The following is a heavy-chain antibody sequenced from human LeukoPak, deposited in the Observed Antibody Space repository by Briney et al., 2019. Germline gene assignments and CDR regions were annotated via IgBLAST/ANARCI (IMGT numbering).Heavy chain of an antibody. CDR3: ARRLRFLEWFKYNWFDP. CDR1: DGSFSGYY. J-gene: IGHJ5*02. CDR2: INHSGST. Sequence: SETLSLTCAVYDGSFSGYYWSWIRQPPGKGLEWIGEINHSGSTNYNPSLKSRVTISVDTSKNQFSLKLSSVTAADTAVYYCARRLRFLEWFKYNWFDPWGQGTLVTVSS. D-gene: IGHD3-3*01. V-gene: IGHV4-34*01.